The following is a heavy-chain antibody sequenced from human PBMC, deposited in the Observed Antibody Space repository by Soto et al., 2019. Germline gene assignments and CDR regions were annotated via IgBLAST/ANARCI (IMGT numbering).Heavy chain of an antibody. Sequence: SETLSLTCTVSGGSVSSGSYYWSWIRQPPGKGLEWIGYIYYSVSTNYNPSLKSRVTISVDTSKNQFSLKLSSVTAADTAVYYCAREDNWNYNFGMDVWGQGTTVTVSS. D-gene: IGHD1-20*01. V-gene: IGHV4-61*01. J-gene: IGHJ6*02. CDR1: GGSVSSGSYY. CDR3: AREDNWNYNFGMDV. CDR2: IYYSVST.